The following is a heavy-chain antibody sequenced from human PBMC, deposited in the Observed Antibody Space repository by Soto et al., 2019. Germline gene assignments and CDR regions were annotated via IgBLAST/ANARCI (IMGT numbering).Heavy chain of an antibody. Sequence: ASVKVSCKASGYTFTGCYMHWVRQAPGQGLEWMGWINPNSGGTNYAQKFQGWVTMTRDTSISAAYMELSRLRSDDTAVYYCARARYYYDSSGYYYDLYYFDYWGQGTLVTVSS. D-gene: IGHD3-22*01. V-gene: IGHV1-2*04. J-gene: IGHJ4*02. CDR1: GYTFTGCY. CDR3: ARARYYYDSSGYYYDLYYFDY. CDR2: INPNSGGT.